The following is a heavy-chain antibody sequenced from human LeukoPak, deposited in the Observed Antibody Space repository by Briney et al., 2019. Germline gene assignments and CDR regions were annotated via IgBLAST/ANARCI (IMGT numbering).Heavy chain of an antibody. D-gene: IGHD2-2*01. CDR1: DSSISSDSY. CDR2: VYHSGRT. CDR3: XRSTXAXXXXXX. Sequence: SETLSLTCPLSDSSISSDSYWGWIRQAPGKGLEWIGSVYHSGRTFYKPSLSTRVPRSLDTAKNPFSLNLNSVTAAGTAVYYXXRSTXAXXXXXXXGXGTLVTVSS. V-gene: IGHV4-38-2*01. J-gene: IGHJ3*01.